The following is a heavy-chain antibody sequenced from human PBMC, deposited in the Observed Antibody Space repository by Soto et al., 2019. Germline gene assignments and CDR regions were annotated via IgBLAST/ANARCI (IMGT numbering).Heavy chain of an antibody. J-gene: IGHJ4*02. V-gene: IGHV3-13*01. D-gene: IGHD5-12*01. CDR1: GFTFSSYD. Sequence: PGGSLRLSCTASGFTFSSYDMHWVRQATGKGLEWVSAIGTAGDTYYPGSVKGRFTISRENAKNSLYLQMNSLRAGDTAVYYCARGKQWSGFDSPLDNWGQGTLVTVSS. CDR3: ARGKQWSGFDSPLDN. CDR2: IGTAGDT.